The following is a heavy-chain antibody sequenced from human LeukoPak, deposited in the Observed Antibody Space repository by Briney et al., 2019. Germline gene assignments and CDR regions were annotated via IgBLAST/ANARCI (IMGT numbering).Heavy chain of an antibody. CDR1: GFTFSSYA. D-gene: IGHD4-17*01. CDR2: ISNNGGIT. V-gene: IGHV3-64D*06. CDR3: VKDFEGDYNHWFDP. Sequence: GGSLRLSCSASGFTFSSYAMHWVRQAPGKGLEYVSAISNNGGITYYADSVKGRFTISRDNSKNTLYLQMISLIGEDTAVYYCVKDFEGDYNHWFDPWGQGNLVTVSS. J-gene: IGHJ5*02.